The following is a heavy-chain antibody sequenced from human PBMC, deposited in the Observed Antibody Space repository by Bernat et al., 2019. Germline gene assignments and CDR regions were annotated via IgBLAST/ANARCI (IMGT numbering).Heavy chain of an antibody. V-gene: IGHV3-21*03. Sequence: EVQLVESGGGLVKPGGSLRLSCAASGFTFSSYSMNWVRQPPGKGLEWVPSISSSSSYICYADSSKGRFTISRDNAKNALYLHMNSLRTEDTAVYYCASYSYNDVRGSYPDDWFDPWGQGTLVTVSS. D-gene: IGHD3-16*02. CDR1: GFTFSSYS. J-gene: IGHJ5*02. CDR3: ASYSYNDVRGSYPDDWFDP. CDR2: ISSSSSYI.